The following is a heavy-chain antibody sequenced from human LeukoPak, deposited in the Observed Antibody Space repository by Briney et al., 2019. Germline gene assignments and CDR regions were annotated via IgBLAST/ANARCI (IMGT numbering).Heavy chain of an antibody. CDR3: ARAPGAASGTEAY. V-gene: IGHV4-4*02. J-gene: IGHJ4*02. CDR1: GGSISSSNW. Sequence: PSETLSLTCAVSGGSISSSNWWSWVRQPPGKGLEWIGEIYHSGSTNYNPSLKSRVTISVDKSKNQFSLKLSSVTAADTAVYYCARAPGAASGTEAYWGQGTLVTVSS. CDR2: IYHSGST. D-gene: IGHD6-13*01.